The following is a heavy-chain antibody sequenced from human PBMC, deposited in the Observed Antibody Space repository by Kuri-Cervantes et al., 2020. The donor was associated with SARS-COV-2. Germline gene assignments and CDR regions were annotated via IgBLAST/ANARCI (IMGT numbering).Heavy chain of an antibody. CDR1: GFTVSSNY. J-gene: IGHJ5*02. Sequence: GGSLRLSCAASGFTVSSNYMTWIRQAPGKGLEWVSNIGPSGTTKYYAVSVKGRFTISGDNAKNSLYLQMSSLRAEDTAVYYCARDLRLGKSLDHWGQGTLVTVSS. D-gene: IGHD7-27*01. CDR3: ARDLRLGKSLDH. CDR2: IGPSGTTK. V-gene: IGHV3-11*04.